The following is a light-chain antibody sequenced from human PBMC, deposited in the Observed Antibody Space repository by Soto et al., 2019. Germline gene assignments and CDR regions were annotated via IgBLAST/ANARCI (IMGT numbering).Light chain of an antibody. V-gene: IGLV2-8*01. CDR2: EVS. CDR3: CSYIGHYIYV. J-gene: IGLJ1*01. Sequence: QSFLTQPPSASGSPGQSVTIACTGTSSDVGAYNLVSWYQQHPGKAPKLMIYEVSKRPSGVPDRFSGSKSGNTASLTISGLQAEDEADYYCCSYIGHYIYVFGTGTKVTVL. CDR1: SSDVGAYNL.